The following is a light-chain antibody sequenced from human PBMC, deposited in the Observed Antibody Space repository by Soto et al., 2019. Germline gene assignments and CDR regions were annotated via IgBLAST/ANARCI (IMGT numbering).Light chain of an antibody. V-gene: IGLV1-40*01. J-gene: IGLJ1*01. Sequence: QSVVTQPPSVSGAPGQWVTISCTGTSSNIGAGYDVHWYQHLPGTAPKLLIYGNTIRPSGVPDRFSGSKSGTSASLAITGLQAEDEADYYCQSYDRSLRGYVFGTGTKLTVL. CDR2: GNT. CDR3: QSYDRSLRGYV. CDR1: SSNIGAGYD.